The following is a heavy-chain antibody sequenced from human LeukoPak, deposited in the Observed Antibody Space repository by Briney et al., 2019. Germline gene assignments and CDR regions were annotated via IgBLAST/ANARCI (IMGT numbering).Heavy chain of an antibody. CDR1: GYSLTTCW. V-gene: IGHV5-51*01. CDR3: ARQPSGSYGSGAFDI. D-gene: IGHD1-26*01. Sequence: GESLKISCKGSGYSLTTCWIGWVRQLPGKGLEWRGIIYHGDSNTRYSPSFQGQVTISADKSISTAYLQWSSLKASDTAMYYCARQPSGSYGSGAFDIWGQGTMVTVSS. CDR2: IYHGDSNT. J-gene: IGHJ3*02.